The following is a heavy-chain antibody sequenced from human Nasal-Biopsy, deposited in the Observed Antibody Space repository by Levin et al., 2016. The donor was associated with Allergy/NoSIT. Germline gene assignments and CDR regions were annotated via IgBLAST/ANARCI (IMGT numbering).Heavy chain of an antibody. CDR1: GYSFTNYW. Sequence: GESLKISCKGSGYSFTNYWIAWVRQMPGKRLEWLGIIHPGDSNDRYNPAFQGQVTISADKSISTAYLQWSSLKASDTAMYYCARVYATGSYLWDYWGQGTLVTVSS. V-gene: IGHV5-51*01. J-gene: IGHJ4*02. CDR2: IHPGDSND. CDR3: ARVYATGSYLWDY. D-gene: IGHD3-10*01.